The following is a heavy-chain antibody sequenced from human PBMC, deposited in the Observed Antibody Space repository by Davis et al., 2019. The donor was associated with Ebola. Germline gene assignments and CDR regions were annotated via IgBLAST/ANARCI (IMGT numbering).Heavy chain of an antibody. CDR3: AKDAALRITIFGVVDYGMDV. J-gene: IGHJ6*02. CDR2: ISWNSGSI. Sequence: SLKISCAASGFTFDDYAMHWVRQAPGKGLEWVSGISWNSGSIGYADSVKGRFTISRDNAKNSLYLQMNSLRAEDTALYYCAKDAALRITIFGVVDYGMDVWGQGTTVTVSS. V-gene: IGHV3-9*01. CDR1: GFTFDDYA. D-gene: IGHD3-3*01.